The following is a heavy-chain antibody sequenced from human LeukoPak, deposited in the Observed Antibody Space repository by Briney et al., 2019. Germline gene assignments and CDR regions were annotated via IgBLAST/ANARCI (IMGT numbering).Heavy chain of an antibody. CDR1: GYTFTSYG. Sequence: ASVKVSCKASGYTFTSYGISWVRQAPGQGLEWMGWISAYNGNTNYAQKLQGRVTMTTDTSTSTAYMELRSLRSDDTAVYYCARDPIQLWFGPNWFDPWGQGTLVTVSS. CDR3: ARDPIQLWFGPNWFDP. CDR2: ISAYNGNT. V-gene: IGHV1-18*01. J-gene: IGHJ5*02. D-gene: IGHD5-18*01.